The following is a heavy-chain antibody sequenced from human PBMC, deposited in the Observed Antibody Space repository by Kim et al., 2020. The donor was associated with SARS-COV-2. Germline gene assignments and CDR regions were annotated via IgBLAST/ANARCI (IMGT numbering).Heavy chain of an antibody. Sequence: ASVKVSCKASGYTFTSYGISWVRQAPGQGLEWMGWISAYNGNTNYAQKLQGRVTMTTDTSTSTAYMELRSLRSDDTAVYYCARDWSDDFWSGYYGNWYFDLWGRGTLVTVSS. V-gene: IGHV1-18*01. J-gene: IGHJ2*01. CDR3: ARDWSDDFWSGYYGNWYFDL. D-gene: IGHD3-3*01. CDR2: ISAYNGNT. CDR1: GYTFTSYG.